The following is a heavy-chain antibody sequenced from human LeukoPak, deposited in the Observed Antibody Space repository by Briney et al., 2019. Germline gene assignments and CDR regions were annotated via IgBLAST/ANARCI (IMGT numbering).Heavy chain of an antibody. CDR2: ISSSSSYI. D-gene: IGHD2-21*02. CDR3: ARDEAYCGGDCYENWFDP. CDR1: GFTFSSYS. Sequence: GRSLRLSCAASGFTFSSYSMNWVRQAPGKGLEWVSSISSSSSYIYYADSVKGRFTISRDNAKNSLYLQMNSLRAEDTAVYYCARDEAYCGGDCYENWFDPWGQGTLITVSS. J-gene: IGHJ5*02. V-gene: IGHV3-21*01.